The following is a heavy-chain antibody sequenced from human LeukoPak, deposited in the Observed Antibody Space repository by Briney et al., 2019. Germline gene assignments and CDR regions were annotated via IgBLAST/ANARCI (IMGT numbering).Heavy chain of an antibody. CDR3: ARGYSYGAHFDY. J-gene: IGHJ4*02. CDR2: IYYSGST. Sequence: SETLSLTCTVSGGSISSYYWSWIRQPPGKGLEWIGYIYYSGSTNYNPSLKSRVTISVDTSKNQFSLKLSSVTAADTAVYYCARGYSYGAHFDYWGRGTLVTVSS. D-gene: IGHD5-18*01. CDR1: GGSISSYY. V-gene: IGHV4-59*01.